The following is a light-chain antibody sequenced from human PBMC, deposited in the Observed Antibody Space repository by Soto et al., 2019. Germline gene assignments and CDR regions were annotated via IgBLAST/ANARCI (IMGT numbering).Light chain of an antibody. CDR2: DVS. CDR3: SSYANSDTVI. Sequence: QSALTQPASVSGSPGQSITISCTGTSSDVGTYNFVSWYRQHPVKAPILIIFDVSSRPSGISNRFSGSKSGNTASQTISGVQAEDEADYYCSSYANSDTVIFGGGTKVTVL. J-gene: IGLJ2*01. V-gene: IGLV2-14*01. CDR1: SSDVGTYNF.